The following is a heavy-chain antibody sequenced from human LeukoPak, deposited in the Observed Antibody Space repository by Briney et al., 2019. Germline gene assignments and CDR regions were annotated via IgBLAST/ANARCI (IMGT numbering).Heavy chain of an antibody. Sequence: PSETLSLTCTVSGGSISSGSYYWSWIRQPAGKGLEWIGRMYTSGSTNYNPSLKSRVTISVDTSKNQFSLKLSSVTAADTAVYYCARGGGYSGYDLYYFDYWGQGTLVTVSS. J-gene: IGHJ4*02. V-gene: IGHV4-61*02. D-gene: IGHD5-12*01. CDR2: MYTSGST. CDR3: ARGGGYSGYDLYYFDY. CDR1: GGSISSGSYY.